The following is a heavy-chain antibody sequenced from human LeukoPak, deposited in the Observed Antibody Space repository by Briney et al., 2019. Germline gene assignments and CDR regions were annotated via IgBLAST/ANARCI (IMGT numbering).Heavy chain of an antibody. CDR1: GFTFRNYG. CDR2: ISSSGSTI. V-gene: IGHV3-48*04. J-gene: IGHJ5*02. CDR3: ARIGGFYPRNWFDP. D-gene: IGHD3-16*01. Sequence: GRSLRLSCAASGFTFRNYGMNWVRQAPGKGLEWVSYISSSGSTIYYADSVKGRFTISRDNAKNSLYLQMNSLRAEDTAVYYCARIGGFYPRNWFDPWGQGTLVTVSS.